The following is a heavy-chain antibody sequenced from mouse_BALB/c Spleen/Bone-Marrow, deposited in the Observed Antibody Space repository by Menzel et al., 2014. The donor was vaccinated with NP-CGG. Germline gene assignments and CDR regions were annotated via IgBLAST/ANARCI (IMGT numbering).Heavy chain of an antibody. V-gene: IGHV1S81*02. CDR2: INPSNGRT. CDR1: GYTFXSYW. J-gene: IGHJ1*01. CDR3: ARYLHYYGSSYGYFDV. D-gene: IGHD1-1*01. Sequence: QVQLQQSGAELVKPGASVKLSCKASGYTFXSYWMHWVKQRPGQGLEWIGEINPSNGRTNYNEKFKSKATLTVDKSSSTACVQLSSLTSEDSVVYYCARYLHYYGSSYGYFDVWGAGTTVTVSS.